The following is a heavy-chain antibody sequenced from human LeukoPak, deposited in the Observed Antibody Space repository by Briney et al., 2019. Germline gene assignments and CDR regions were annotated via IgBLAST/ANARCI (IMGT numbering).Heavy chain of an antibody. J-gene: IGHJ4*02. CDR3: AREPPGY. CDR1: GGSISSYY. Sequence: QSSETLSLTCTVSGGSISSYYWSWIRQPAGKGLEWIGRIYTNGGASYNPSLKSRVTISIDASKNQFSLKLSSVTAADTAVYYCAREPPGYWGQGILVTVSS. CDR2: IYTNGGA. V-gene: IGHV4-4*07.